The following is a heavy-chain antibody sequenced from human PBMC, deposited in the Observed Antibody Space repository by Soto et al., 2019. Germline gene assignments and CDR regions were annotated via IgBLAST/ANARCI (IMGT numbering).Heavy chain of an antibody. CDR1: GFTVSSNY. J-gene: IGHJ6*02. V-gene: IGHV3-53*01. D-gene: IGHD3-16*02. Sequence: GGSLRLSCAASGFTVSSNYMSWVRQAPGKGLEWVSVIYSGGSTYYADSVKGRFTISRDNSKNTLYLQMNSLRAEDTAVYYCAREFVKYDGMDVWGQGTTVTVSS. CDR3: AREFVKYDGMDV. CDR2: IYSGGST.